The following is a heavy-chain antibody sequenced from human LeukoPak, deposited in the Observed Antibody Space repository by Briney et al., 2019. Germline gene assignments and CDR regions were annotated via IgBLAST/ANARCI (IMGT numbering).Heavy chain of an antibody. CDR2: IYSGGST. Sequence: GGSLRLSCAASRFTVSSNYMSWVRQAPGKGLEWVSVIYSGGSTYYADSVKGRFTISRDNSKNTLYLQMNSLRAEDTAVYYCASRYCSSTSCYGVYFDYWGQGTLVTVS. D-gene: IGHD2-2*01. CDR3: ASRYCSSTSCYGVYFDY. V-gene: IGHV3-66*01. J-gene: IGHJ4*02. CDR1: RFTVSSNY.